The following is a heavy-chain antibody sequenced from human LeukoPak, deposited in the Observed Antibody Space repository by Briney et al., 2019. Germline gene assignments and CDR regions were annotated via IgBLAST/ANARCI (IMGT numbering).Heavy chain of an antibody. CDR3: ARDSGNYYPNFDF. D-gene: IGHD1-26*01. J-gene: IGHJ4*02. Sequence: ASVTVSFKTSGYTFNNHHIHWVRQAPGQGREWMGPIKVSGGSTSYTQKFQGRVTVTSDTSTGTVHMELRSLRSEDTAMYYCARDSGNYYPNFDFWGQGTLVTVSS. V-gene: IGHV1-46*02. CDR1: GYTFNNHH. CDR2: IKVSGGST.